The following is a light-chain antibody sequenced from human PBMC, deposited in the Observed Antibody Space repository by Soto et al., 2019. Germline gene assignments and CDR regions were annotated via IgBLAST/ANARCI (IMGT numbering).Light chain of an antibody. CDR2: GVT. V-gene: IGLV2-14*03. J-gene: IGLJ1*01. Sequence: QSVLTQPASVSGSPGQSITISCTGTSSDIGAYKFVSWYQQHPGKAPKLMIFGVTERPSGVPDRFSGSKSGTSASLAIAGLQTEDEGDYYCQTYDSSLSGLYVFGTGTKVTVL. CDR1: SSDIGAYKF. CDR3: QTYDSSLSGLYV.